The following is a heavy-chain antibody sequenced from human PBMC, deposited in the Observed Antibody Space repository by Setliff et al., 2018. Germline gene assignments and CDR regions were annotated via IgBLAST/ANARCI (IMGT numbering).Heavy chain of an antibody. J-gene: IGHJ2*01. V-gene: IGHV3-74*01. D-gene: IGHD3-16*01. Sequence: TGGSLRLSCAASGFTFSSYWMHWVRQAPGKGLVWVSRINSDGSSTIYADSVKGRFTISRDNAENTLYLQMNSLRPDDTALYYCATGGGQYYDRWGRGTLVAVSS. CDR2: INSDGSST. CDR3: ATGGGQYYDR. CDR1: GFTFSSYW.